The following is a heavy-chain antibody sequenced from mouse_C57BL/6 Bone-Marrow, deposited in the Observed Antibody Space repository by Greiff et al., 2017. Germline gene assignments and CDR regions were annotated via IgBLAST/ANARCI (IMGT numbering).Heavy chain of an antibody. J-gene: IGHJ4*01. V-gene: IGHV1-19*01. CDR3: ARALYDAMDY. CDR1: GYTFTDYY. CDR2: INPYNGGT. Sequence: VKPGASVKMSCKASGYTFTDYYMNWVKQSHGKSLEWIGVINPYNGGTSYNQKFKGTATLTVDKSSSTAYMELNSLTSEDSAVYYCARALYDAMDYWGQGTSVTVSS.